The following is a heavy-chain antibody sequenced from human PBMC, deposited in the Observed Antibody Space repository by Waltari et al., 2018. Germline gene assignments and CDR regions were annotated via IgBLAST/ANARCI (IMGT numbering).Heavy chain of an antibody. V-gene: IGHV3-7*01. CDR3: AKYDFWTGYSFDC. CDR1: GLSFSTKW. Sequence: EVQLVESGGGLVQVGRSLRHFFVASGLSFSTKWSNYVCQAPGKGIEWLANINQDGSEKYSVDSVKGRLTITRDNAKNSLFLQMNSLRAEDTAVYYCAKYDFWTGYSFDCWGQGTLVTVSS. J-gene: IGHJ4*02. D-gene: IGHD3-3*01. CDR2: INQDGSEK.